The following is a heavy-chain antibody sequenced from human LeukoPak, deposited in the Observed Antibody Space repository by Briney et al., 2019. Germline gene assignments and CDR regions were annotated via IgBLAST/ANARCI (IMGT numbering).Heavy chain of an antibody. CDR2: ISAYNGDT. V-gene: IGHV1-18*01. CDR1: AYTFNTYG. CDR3: ARCRASLRTPPYWYFDL. J-gene: IGHJ2*01. Sequence: ASVKVSCKASAYTFNTYGISWVGQDPGQGLEWMGWISAYNGDTNYAQKVQGRVTMTTDTSTSTVYMELRSLRSDDTAVYYCARCRASLRTPPYWYFDLWGCGTLVTVSS. D-gene: IGHD5/OR15-5a*01.